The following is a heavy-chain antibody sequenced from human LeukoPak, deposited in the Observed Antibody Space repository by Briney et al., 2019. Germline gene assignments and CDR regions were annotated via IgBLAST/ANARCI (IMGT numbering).Heavy chain of an antibody. D-gene: IGHD3-22*01. CDR2: INPNSGGT. J-gene: IGHJ6*02. CDR1: GYTFTDYY. Sequence: GASVKVSCKASGYTFTDYYMHWVRQAPGQGLEWMGWINPNSGGTNYAQKFQGRVTMTRDTSISTAYMELSRLRSDDTAVYYCASHPYYYDSSGYYRLDNYYYGMDVWGQGTTVTVSS. V-gene: IGHV1-2*02. CDR3: ASHPYYYDSSGYYRLDNYYYGMDV.